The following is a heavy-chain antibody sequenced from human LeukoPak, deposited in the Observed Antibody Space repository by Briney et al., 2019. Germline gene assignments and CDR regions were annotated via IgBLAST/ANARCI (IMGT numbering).Heavy chain of an antibody. CDR2: ISYEGSNI. V-gene: IGHV3-30*18. CDR1: GFTFNSHG. J-gene: IGHJ4*02. CDR3: AKRGFCSGGSRYSFHFDY. D-gene: IGHD2-15*01. Sequence: GGSLRLSCTASGFTFNSHGMHWVRQAPGKGLEWVALISYEGSNIKYADSVKGRFTISRDNSKNTLYLQMNSLRAEDTALYYCAKRGFCSGGSRYSFHFDYWGQGTLVTVSS.